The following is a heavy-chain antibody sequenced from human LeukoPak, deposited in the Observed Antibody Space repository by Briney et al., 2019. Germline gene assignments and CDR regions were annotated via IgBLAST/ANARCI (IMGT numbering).Heavy chain of an antibody. V-gene: IGHV3-23*01. D-gene: IGHD6-19*01. CDR1: GFTFSSYA. Sequence: GGSLRLSCAASGFTFSSYAMSWVRQAPGKGLEWVSAISGSGGSTYYADSVKGRFTISRDNSKNTLYLQMNSLRAEDTAVYYCAKGGLGDSSGWYIADYWGQGTLVTVSS. CDR2: ISGSGGST. CDR3: AKGGLGDSSGWYIADY. J-gene: IGHJ4*02.